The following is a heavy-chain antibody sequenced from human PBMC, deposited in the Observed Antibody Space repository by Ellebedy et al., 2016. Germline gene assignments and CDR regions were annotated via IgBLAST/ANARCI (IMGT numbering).Heavy chain of an antibody. CDR2: IDPSDSYT. V-gene: IGHV5-10-1*01. D-gene: IGHD5-24*01. Sequence: GESLKISXKGSGYSFTSYWIGWVRQMPGKGLEWMGRIDPSDSYTNYSPSFQGHVTISADKSISTAYLQWSSLKASDTAMYYCARPLGDGYNLDYWGQGTLVTVSS. J-gene: IGHJ4*02. CDR1: GYSFTSYW. CDR3: ARPLGDGYNLDY.